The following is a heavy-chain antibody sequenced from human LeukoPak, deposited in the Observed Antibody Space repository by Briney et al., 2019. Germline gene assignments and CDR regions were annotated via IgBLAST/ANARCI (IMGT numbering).Heavy chain of an antibody. J-gene: IGHJ4*02. CDR2: IYYSGST. D-gene: IGHD5-24*01. Sequence: SETLSLTCSVSGGSIYSYYWRWIRQPPGKGLEWIGYIYYSGSTNYNPSLKSRVTISLDTSKNQFSLKLSSVTAADTAVYYCARGDGYNVDYWGQGTLVTVSS. CDR1: GGSIYSYY. CDR3: ARGDGYNVDY. V-gene: IGHV4-59*01.